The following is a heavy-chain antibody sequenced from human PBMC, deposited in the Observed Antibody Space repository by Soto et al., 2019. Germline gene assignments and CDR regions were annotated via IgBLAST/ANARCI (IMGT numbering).Heavy chain of an antibody. D-gene: IGHD2-21*02. CDR1: GGTFSSYA. Sequence: VASVKVSCKASGGTFSSYAISWVRQAPGQGLEWMGGIIPIFGTANYAQKFQGRVTITADESTSTAYMELSSLRSEDTAVYYCARDLTCGGDCYSYYFDYWGQGTLVTVS. V-gene: IGHV1-69*13. CDR3: ARDLTCGGDCYSYYFDY. CDR2: IIPIFGTA. J-gene: IGHJ4*02.